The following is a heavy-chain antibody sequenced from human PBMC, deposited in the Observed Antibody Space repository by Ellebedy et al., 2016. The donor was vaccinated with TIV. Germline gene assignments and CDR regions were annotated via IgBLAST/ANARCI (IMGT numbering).Heavy chain of an antibody. V-gene: IGHV1-46*01. CDR3: ARDHCSSTSCPQGFFDY. CDR2: INPSGGST. D-gene: IGHD2-2*01. J-gene: IGHJ4*02. CDR1: GYTFTSYY. Sequence: AASVKVSCKASGYTFTSYYMHWVRQAPGQGLEWMGIINPSGGSTSYAQKFQGRVTMTRDTSTSTVYMELSSLRSEDTAVYYCARDHCSSTSCPQGFFDYWGQGTLVTVSS.